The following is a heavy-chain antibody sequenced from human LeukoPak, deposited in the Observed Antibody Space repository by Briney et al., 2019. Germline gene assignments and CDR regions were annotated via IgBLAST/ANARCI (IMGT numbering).Heavy chain of an antibody. D-gene: IGHD1-1*01. CDR1: GFTFRTSA. CDR3: ATDLRTPSA. J-gene: IGHJ5*02. V-gene: IGHV3-23*01. Sequence: GGSLRLSCAASGFTFRTSAMSWVRQAPGKGLEWVSSISGNAHSTYYADSVKGRFTISRDNSKNTLYLQMNSLRAEDTAVYYCATDLRTPSAWGQGAPVTVSS. CDR2: ISGNAHST.